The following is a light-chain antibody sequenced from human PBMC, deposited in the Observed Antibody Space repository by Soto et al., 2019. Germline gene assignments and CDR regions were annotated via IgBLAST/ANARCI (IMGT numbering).Light chain of an antibody. CDR3: CSYAGSSTYVV. CDR1: SSDVGSYNL. J-gene: IGLJ2*01. V-gene: IGLV2-23*02. Sequence: SALTQPASVSGSPGQSITISCTGTSSDVGSYNLVSWYQQHPGKAPKLMIYEVSKRPSGVSNRFSGSKSGNTASLTISGLQDEDEADYYCCSYAGSSTYVVFGGGTKVTVL. CDR2: EVS.